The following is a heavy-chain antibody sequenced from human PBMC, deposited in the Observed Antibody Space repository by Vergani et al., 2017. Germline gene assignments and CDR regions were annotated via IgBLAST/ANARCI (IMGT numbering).Heavy chain of an antibody. CDR1: GFTFSSYW. CDR2: IKQDGSEK. CDR3: ARRPILYYYYMDV. J-gene: IGHJ6*03. V-gene: IGHV3-7*01. Sequence: EVQLLESGGGLVQPGGSLRLSCAASGFTFSSYWMSWVRQAPGKGLEWVANIKQDGSEKYYVHSVKGRFTISRDNAKNSLYLQMNSLRAEDTAVYYCARRPILYYYYMDVWGKGTTVTVSS. D-gene: IGHD2/OR15-2a*01.